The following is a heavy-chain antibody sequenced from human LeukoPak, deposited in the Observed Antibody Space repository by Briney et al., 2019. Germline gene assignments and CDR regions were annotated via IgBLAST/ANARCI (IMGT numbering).Heavy chain of an antibody. V-gene: IGHV1-69*13. CDR2: IIPIFGTA. J-gene: IGHJ3*02. CDR1: GGSFSSYA. Sequence: SVKVSCKASGGSFSSYAISWVRQAPGQGLEWMGGIIPIFGTANYAQKFQGRVTITADESTSTAYMELSSLRSEDTAVYYCARDAVGAGTSDIWGQGTMVTVSS. CDR3: ARDAVGAGTSDI. D-gene: IGHD1-26*01.